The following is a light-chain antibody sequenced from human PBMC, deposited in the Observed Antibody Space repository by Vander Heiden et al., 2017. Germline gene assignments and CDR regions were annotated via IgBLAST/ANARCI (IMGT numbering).Light chain of an antibody. CDR3: AAWDDSLNGWV. Sequence: QSVLTQPPSASGTPGQRVTISCSGSSPNIGGNTVNWYQQLPGTAPKLLIYINNQRPSGVPDRFSGSKSGTSASLAISGLQSEDEADYYCAAWDDSLNGWVFGGGTKLTVL. J-gene: IGLJ3*02. CDR2: INN. CDR1: SPNIGGNT. V-gene: IGLV1-44*01.